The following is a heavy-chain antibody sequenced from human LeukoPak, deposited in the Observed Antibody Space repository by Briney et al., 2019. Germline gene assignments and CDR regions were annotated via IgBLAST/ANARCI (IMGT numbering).Heavy chain of an antibody. V-gene: IGHV3-7*01. J-gene: IGHJ4*02. Sequence: GGSLRLSCAASGFTFSGYWMSWVRQAPGKGLEWVANNDQDGSEKYYVDSVKGRFTISKDNAKNSLFLQMNSLRAEDTAVYYCARIKGGTSATVSYWGQGTLVTVSS. CDR2: NDQDGSEK. D-gene: IGHD1-26*01. CDR1: GFTFSGYW. CDR3: ARIKGGTSATVSY.